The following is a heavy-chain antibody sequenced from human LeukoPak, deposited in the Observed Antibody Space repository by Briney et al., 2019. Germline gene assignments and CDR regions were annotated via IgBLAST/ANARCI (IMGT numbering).Heavy chain of an antibody. V-gene: IGHV3-7*01. Sequence: GGSLRLSCAVSGLTFSSHWMHWGWQAPGKGLELVAIIKQDGSEKYYVDSVKGRFTISRHNAKNSLYLQMNSLIADDTAVDYCAKNYPYGAYFAYWGQGTLVPLPS. CDR3: AKNYPYGAYFAY. D-gene: IGHD4-17*01. CDR1: GLTFSSHW. CDR2: IKQDGSEK. J-gene: IGHJ4*02.